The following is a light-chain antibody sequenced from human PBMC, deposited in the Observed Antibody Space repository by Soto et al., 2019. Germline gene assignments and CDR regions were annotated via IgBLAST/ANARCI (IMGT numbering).Light chain of an antibody. V-gene: IGKV1-12*01. CDR3: QQGNSFPLT. CDR2: SAS. J-gene: IGKJ4*01. Sequence: IPMTQSPSSVSASVGDRVTITCRASQDISTWLAWFQQKPGEAPRFLIYSASTLHSGVPSRFSGSGSGTDFTLTISSLQPEDFATYYCQQGNSFPLTFGGGTKVEIK. CDR1: QDISTW.